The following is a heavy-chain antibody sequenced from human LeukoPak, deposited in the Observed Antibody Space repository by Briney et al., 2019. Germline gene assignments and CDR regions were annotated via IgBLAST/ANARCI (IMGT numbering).Heavy chain of an antibody. CDR3: ARGDRRDY. D-gene: IGHD3-22*01. CDR1: GFTFSSYA. Sequence: GGSLRLSCAASGFTFSSYAMHWVRQAPGKGLEWVAFIRYDGTNKYFADSVKGRFTISRDNSKNTLYLQMNSLRAEDTALYYRARGDRRDYWGQGTLVTVSS. CDR2: IRYDGTNK. J-gene: IGHJ4*02. V-gene: IGHV3-30*02.